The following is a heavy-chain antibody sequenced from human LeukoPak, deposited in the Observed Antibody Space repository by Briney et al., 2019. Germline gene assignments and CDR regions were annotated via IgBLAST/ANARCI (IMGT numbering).Heavy chain of an antibody. D-gene: IGHD3-3*01. V-gene: IGHV4-34*01. CDR1: GGSFSGYY. J-gene: IGHJ5*02. CDR3: ARDVSADYDFWSGYPKNWFDP. CDR2: INRSGST. Sequence: SETLSLTCAVNGGSFSGYYWSWIRQPPGKGLEWIGEINRSGSTNYNPSLKSRVTISVDTSKNQFSLKLSSVTAADTAVYYCARDVSADYDFWSGYPKNWFDPWGQGTLVTVSS.